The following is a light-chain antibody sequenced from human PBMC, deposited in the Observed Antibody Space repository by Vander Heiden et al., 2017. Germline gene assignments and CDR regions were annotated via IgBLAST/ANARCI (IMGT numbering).Light chain of an antibody. J-gene: IGLJ3*02. CDR2: RNN. CDR3: AAWDDSLSGRV. V-gene: IGLV1-47*01. Sequence: QSVLTQPPSASGTPGQRVTISCSGSSSNIGSNYVYCYQQLPGTAPNLLIYRNNQRPSGVPERFSGSKSGTSASLAISGLRSEDEADYYCAAWDDSLSGRVFGGGTKLTVL. CDR1: SSNIGSNY.